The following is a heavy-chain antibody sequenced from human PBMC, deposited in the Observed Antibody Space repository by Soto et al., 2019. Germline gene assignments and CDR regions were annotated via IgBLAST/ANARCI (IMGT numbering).Heavy chain of an antibody. CDR2: IYSGGST. CDR1: GFTVSSNY. Sequence: GGSLRLSCAASGFTVSSNYMSWVRQAPGKGLEWVSVIYSGGSTYYADSVKGRFTISRDNSKNTLYLQMNSLRAEDTAVYYCARVQDRPWDSGHAFDIWGQGTMVTVSS. V-gene: IGHV3-66*01. CDR3: ARVQDRPWDSGHAFDI. D-gene: IGHD1-26*01. J-gene: IGHJ3*02.